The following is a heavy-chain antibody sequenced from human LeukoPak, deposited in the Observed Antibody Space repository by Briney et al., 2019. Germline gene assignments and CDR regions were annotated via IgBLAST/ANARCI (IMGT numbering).Heavy chain of an antibody. V-gene: IGHV3-23*01. CDR1: GFTFSSYA. D-gene: IGHD3-22*01. Sequence: PGGSLRLSSAASGFTFSSYAMTRVRPAPGKGLEWVSAISGSGGSTYYADSVKGRFTISRDNSKNTLYLQMNSLRAEDTAVYYCATTEDYYDSSGSPTYFDYWGQGTLVTVSS. CDR2: ISGSGGST. J-gene: IGHJ4*02. CDR3: ATTEDYYDSSGSPTYFDY.